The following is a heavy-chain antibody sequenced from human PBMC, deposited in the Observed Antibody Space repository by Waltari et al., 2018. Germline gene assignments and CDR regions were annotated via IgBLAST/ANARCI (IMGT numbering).Heavy chain of an antibody. J-gene: IGHJ3*02. V-gene: IGHV1-18*01. CDR2: ISAYNGNT. CDR1: GYTFTSYG. CDR3: ARGTVYYGSGSYPTSYAFDI. D-gene: IGHD3-10*01. Sequence: QVQLVQSGAEVKKPGASVKVSCKASGYTFTSYGISWVRQAPGQGLERMGWISAYNGNTNYAQKLQGRVTMTTDTSTSTAYMELRSLRSDDTAVYYCARGTVYYGSGSYPTSYAFDIWGQGTMVTVSS.